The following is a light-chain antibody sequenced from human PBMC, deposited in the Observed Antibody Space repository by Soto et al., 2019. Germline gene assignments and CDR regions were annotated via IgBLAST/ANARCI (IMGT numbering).Light chain of an antibody. Sequence: DIQMTQSPSSLSASVGDRVTITCRASQSISNYLNWYQQKPGKAPNLLIYAASGLQGGVPSRFSGSGSGTDFTLTISSLQPEDFATYYCQQSFSTPRTFAQGTKVDIK. V-gene: IGKV1-39*01. CDR1: QSISNY. CDR2: AAS. CDR3: QQSFSTPRT. J-gene: IGKJ1*01.